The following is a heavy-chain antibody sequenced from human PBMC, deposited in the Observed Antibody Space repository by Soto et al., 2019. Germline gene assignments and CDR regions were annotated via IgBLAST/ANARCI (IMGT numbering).Heavy chain of an antibody. Sequence: SETLSLTCAVSGDSISSSYYWSWIRQPPGKRLEWIGYISYSGSTDYNPSLKSRVTISGDTSKNQFSLKVSSVTAADTAVYYCARGTSWQLPFDYWGQGTLVTVSS. CDR3: ARGTSWQLPFDY. CDR1: GDSISSSYY. D-gene: IGHD6-13*01. V-gene: IGHV4-61*01. CDR2: ISYSGST. J-gene: IGHJ4*02.